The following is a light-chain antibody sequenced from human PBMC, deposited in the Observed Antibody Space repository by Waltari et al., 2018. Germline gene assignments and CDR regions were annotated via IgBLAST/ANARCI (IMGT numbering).Light chain of an antibody. Sequence: QSALTQPASVSGSPGQSLTISCTGTSSDVGGYNYVSWYQQHPGKAPKLMIYEVSNRPSGVSNRFSGSKSGNMASLTISGLQAEDEADYYCSSYTSSSTLFGGGTKLTVL. J-gene: IGLJ3*02. V-gene: IGLV2-14*01. CDR3: SSYTSSSTL. CDR2: EVS. CDR1: SSDVGGYNY.